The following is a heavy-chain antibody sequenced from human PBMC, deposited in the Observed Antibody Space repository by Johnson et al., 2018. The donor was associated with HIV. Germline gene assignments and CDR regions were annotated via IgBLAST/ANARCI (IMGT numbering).Heavy chain of an antibody. J-gene: IGHJ3*02. V-gene: IGHV3-15*01. CDR2: IKSKTDGGTT. CDR3: ARASDAFDI. Sequence: VQLVESGGGLVKPGGSLRLSCAASGFTFSNAWMSWVRQAPGKGLEWVGRIKSKTDGGTTDYAAPGKGRFTISRDDSKNTLYLQMNSLRAEDTAVYYCARASDAFDIWGQGTMVTVSS. CDR1: GFTFSNAW.